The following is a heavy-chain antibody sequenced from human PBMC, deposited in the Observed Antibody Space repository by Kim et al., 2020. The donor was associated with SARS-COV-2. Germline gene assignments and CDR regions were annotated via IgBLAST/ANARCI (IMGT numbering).Heavy chain of an antibody. CDR2: NNDGTTT. J-gene: IGHJ4*02. CDR3: TTAFEF. Sequence: NNDGTTTYYADSVKGRFTISRDNAKNMVYLQMNTLGAEDTAVYYCTTAFEFWGQGTLVTVSS. V-gene: IGHV3-74*01.